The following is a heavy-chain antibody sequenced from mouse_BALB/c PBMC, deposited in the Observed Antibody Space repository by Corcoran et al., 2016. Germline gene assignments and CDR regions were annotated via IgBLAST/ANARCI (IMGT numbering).Heavy chain of an antibody. CDR2: IWWDDVK. CDR3: ALMYDGKSYVDY. J-gene: IGHJ2*01. D-gene: IGHD2-1*01. CDR1: GFSLSTSGMG. V-gene: IGHV8-12*01. Sequence: QVTLKESGPGILQPSQTLSLTCSFSGFSLSTSGMGVGWIRQPSGKGLEWLAHIWWDDVKSYNPSLKRRLTIAKDTSSSEVFLKIASVDTADTATYYCALMYDGKSYVDYWGQGTALTVSS.